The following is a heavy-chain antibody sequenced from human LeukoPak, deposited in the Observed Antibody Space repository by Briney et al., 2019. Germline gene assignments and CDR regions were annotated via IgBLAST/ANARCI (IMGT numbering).Heavy chain of an antibody. J-gene: IGHJ4*02. V-gene: IGHV4-59*08. D-gene: IGHD4-11*01. CDR2: IYYSGST. CDR1: GGSISSYY. Sequence: PSETLSLTCTVSGGSISSYYWSWIRQPPGKGLEWIGYIYYSGSTNYNPSLKSRVTISVDTSKNQFSLKLSSVTAADTAVYYCVTVTTQIYYFDYWGQGTLVTVSS. CDR3: VTVTTQIYYFDY.